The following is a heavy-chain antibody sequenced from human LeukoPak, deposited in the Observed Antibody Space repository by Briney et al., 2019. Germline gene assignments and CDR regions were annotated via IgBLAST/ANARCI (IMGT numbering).Heavy chain of an antibody. J-gene: IGHJ4*02. CDR2: ITADGGGT. CDR1: GGSISSYY. V-gene: IGHV3-23*01. Sequence: ETLSLTCTVSGGSISSYYWSWIRQPPGKGLEWVSAITADGGGTNHADPVKGRFTISRDNFKSTLYLQMYSLRVEDTAVYYCVKEDHYGDYVQIDHWGQGTLVTVSS. CDR3: VKEDHYGDYVQIDH. D-gene: IGHD4-17*01.